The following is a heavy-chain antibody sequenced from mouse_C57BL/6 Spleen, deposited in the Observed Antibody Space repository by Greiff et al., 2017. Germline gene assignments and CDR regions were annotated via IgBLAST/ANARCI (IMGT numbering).Heavy chain of an antibody. CDR1: GFTFSDYY. CDR3: ARGGYYGVYYYAMDY. J-gene: IGHJ4*01. Sequence: EVKVVESEGGLVQPGSSMKLSCTASGFTFSDYYMAWVRQVPEKGLEWVANINYDGSSTYYLDSLKSRFIISRDNAKNILYLQMSSLKSEDTATYYCARGGYYGVYYYAMDYWGQGTSVTVSS. CDR2: INYDGSST. V-gene: IGHV5-16*01. D-gene: IGHD1-1*02.